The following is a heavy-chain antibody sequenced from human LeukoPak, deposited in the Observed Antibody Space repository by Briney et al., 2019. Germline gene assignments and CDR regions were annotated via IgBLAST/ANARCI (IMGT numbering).Heavy chain of an antibody. D-gene: IGHD3-10*01. CDR2: VGIAADT. CDR1: GFTFSDHA. Sequence: PGGSLRLSCAASGFTFSDHAMHWVRQAPGKGLEWVSAVGIAADTFYPGSVKGRFTISGENAKNSLYLQMNSLRVEDTAVYYCARGALWFGEFEFVNIWGQGTMVTVSS. CDR3: ARGALWFGEFEFVNI. J-gene: IGHJ3*02. V-gene: IGHV3-13*01.